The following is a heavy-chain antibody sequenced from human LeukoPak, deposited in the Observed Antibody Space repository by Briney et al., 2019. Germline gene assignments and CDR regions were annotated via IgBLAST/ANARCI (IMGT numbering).Heavy chain of an antibody. CDR3: ASGGGSFGDV. Sequence: ASVKVSFKASGYSFTGYYMHWVRQAPGQGLEWMGRTNPNSGGTNYAQKFQGRVTMTRDTSISTDYMELSGLRSDDTAVYYCASGGGSFGDVWGQGTMVTVSS. D-gene: IGHD2-15*01. V-gene: IGHV1-2*06. CDR1: GYSFTGYY. CDR2: TNPNSGGT. J-gene: IGHJ3*01.